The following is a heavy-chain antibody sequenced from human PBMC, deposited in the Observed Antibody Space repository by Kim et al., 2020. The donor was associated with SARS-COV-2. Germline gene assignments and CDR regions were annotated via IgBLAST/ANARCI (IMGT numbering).Heavy chain of an antibody. Sequence: GGSLRLSCAASGFTFSSYGMHWVRQAPGKGLEWVAVIWYDGSNKYYADSVKGRFTISRDNSKNTLYLQMNSLRAEDTAVYYCARDGYYYDSSGYYYPPWYYYYGMDVWGQGTTVTVSS. D-gene: IGHD3-22*01. CDR3: ARDGYYYDSSGYYYPPWYYYYGMDV. V-gene: IGHV3-33*01. J-gene: IGHJ6*02. CDR2: IWYDGSNK. CDR1: GFTFSSYG.